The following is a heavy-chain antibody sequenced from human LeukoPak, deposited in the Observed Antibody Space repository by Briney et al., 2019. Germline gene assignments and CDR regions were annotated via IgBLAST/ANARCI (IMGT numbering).Heavy chain of an antibody. V-gene: IGHV3-7*01. Sequence: PGGSLRLSCAASGFSFSSCWMNWVRQTPGKGLEWVATIKEDGSEKIYVDAVKGRFTISRDNAKNSLHLEMNSLRVEDTAVYYCARGNSSSKYRASDVWGQGTMVTVSS. D-gene: IGHD6-13*01. J-gene: IGHJ3*01. CDR3: ARGNSSSKYRASDV. CDR2: IKEDGSEK. CDR1: GFSFSSCW.